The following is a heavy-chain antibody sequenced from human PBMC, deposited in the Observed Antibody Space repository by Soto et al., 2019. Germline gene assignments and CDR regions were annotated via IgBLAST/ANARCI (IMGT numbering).Heavy chain of an antibody. CDR3: ARGERRNDAFDI. CDR1: GGSISSYY. V-gene: IGHV4-59*01. CDR2: IYYSGST. J-gene: IGHJ3*02. Sequence: SEPLSLTCTVSGGSISSYYWSWIRQPPGKGLEWIGYIYYSGSTNYNPSLKSRVTISVDTSKNQFSLKLSSVTAADTAVYYCARGERRNDAFDIWGQGTMVTVSS. D-gene: IGHD1-1*01.